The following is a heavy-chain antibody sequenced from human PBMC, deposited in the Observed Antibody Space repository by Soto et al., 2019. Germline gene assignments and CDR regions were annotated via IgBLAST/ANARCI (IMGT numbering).Heavy chain of an antibody. CDR2: ISAYNGNT. J-gene: IGHJ4*02. V-gene: IGHV1-18*01. CDR3: ARDMVDNYYGSGSYYNVSKTVDY. CDR1: GYTFTSYG. Sequence: ASVKVSCKASGYTFTSYGISWVRQAPGQGLEWMGWISAYNGNTNYAQKLQGRVTMTTDTSTSTAYMELRSLRSDDTAVYYCARDMVDNYYGSGSYYNVSKTVDYWGQGTLVTVSS. D-gene: IGHD3-10*01.